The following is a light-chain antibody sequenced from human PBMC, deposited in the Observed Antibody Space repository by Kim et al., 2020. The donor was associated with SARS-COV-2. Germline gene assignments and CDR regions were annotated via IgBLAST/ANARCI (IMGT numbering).Light chain of an antibody. CDR2: DLT. Sequence: QSALTQPASVSGSPGQSITISCSGTGTSDATYDLVSWYQQHPGSAPRLIIYDLTKRPSGVSNRFSGSKSGDTASLTISGLEADDEADYYCCSYVGERTSLFGGGTKVTVL. CDR3: CSYVGERTSL. V-gene: IGLV2-23*02. CDR1: GTSDATYDL. J-gene: IGLJ2*01.